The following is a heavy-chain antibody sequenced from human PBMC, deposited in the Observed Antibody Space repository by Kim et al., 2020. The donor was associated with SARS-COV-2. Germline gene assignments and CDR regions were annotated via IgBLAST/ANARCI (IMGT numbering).Heavy chain of an antibody. CDR1: GDTVKTSA. V-gene: IGHV1-69*13. Sequence: SVKVSCKVSGDTVKTSAISWVRQAPGQGLEWMGGIVPLFGTANYAQRFQARATITADESRTIVYLELTALTSEETAIYYCTRDLSQVARGGPHWFDPWGQGTLVTVSS. D-gene: IGHD3-10*01. CDR3: TRDLSQVARGGPHWFDP. J-gene: IGHJ5*02. CDR2: IVPLFGTA.